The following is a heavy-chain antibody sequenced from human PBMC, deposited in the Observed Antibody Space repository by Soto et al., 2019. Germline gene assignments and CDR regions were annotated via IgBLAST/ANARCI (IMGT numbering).Heavy chain of an antibody. CDR2: IFHTGGT. J-gene: IGHJ4*02. V-gene: IGHV4-4*02. D-gene: IGHD6-25*01. Sequence: QVQLQESGPGLVKPSETLSLTCTVSSDSIAGENWWSWVRQPPGMGLAWIGEIFHTGGTNYNPSLKSRVTMEVDKSNNQFSLKLISATAADTAVYYCARVFSYGSGWMYYFDFWGQGTLVSVYS. CDR1: SDSIAGENW. CDR3: ARVFSYGSGWMYYFDF.